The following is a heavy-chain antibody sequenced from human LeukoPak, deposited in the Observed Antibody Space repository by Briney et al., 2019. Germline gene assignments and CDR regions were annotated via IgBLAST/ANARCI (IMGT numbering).Heavy chain of an antibody. J-gene: IGHJ4*02. CDR1: GGSISSYY. Sequence: SETLSLTCTVSGGSISSYYWSWIRQPPGKGLEWIGYIYYSGSTNYNPSLKSRVTISVDTSKNQFSLKLSSVTAADTAVYYCARHIRYTSGPDYWGQGTLVTVSS. CDR2: IYYSGST. D-gene: IGHD6-19*01. V-gene: IGHV4-59*08. CDR3: ARHIRYTSGPDY.